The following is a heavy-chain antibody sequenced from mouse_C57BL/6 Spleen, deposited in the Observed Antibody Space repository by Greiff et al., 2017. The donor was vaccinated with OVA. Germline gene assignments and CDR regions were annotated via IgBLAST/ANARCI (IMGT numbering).Heavy chain of an antibody. CDR1: GFTFSSYA. CDR3: ARDGHSYDYAMAY. Sequence: EVQLVESGGGLVKPGGSLKLSCAASGFTFSSYAMSWVRQTPEKRLEWVATISDGGSYTYSPDNVKVRFTISRDNAKNNLDLQMSHRKSEDTAMYYCARDGHSYDYAMAYWGQGTLVTVSS. V-gene: IGHV5-4*01. D-gene: IGHD6-5*01. J-gene: IGHJ4*01. CDR2: ISDGGSYT.